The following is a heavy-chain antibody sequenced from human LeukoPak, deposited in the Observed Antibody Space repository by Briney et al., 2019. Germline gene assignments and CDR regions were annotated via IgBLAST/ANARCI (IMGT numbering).Heavy chain of an antibody. Sequence: PGRSLRLSCAASGFTFNMYGMHWVRQAPGKGLEWVAGISNDGSTKDYADSVKGRFTISRDSSKESMFLQMNSLRAEDTAVYYCAKAAYCTSTSCHFSGYAQRPLDSWGQGTLVTVSS. CDR2: ISNDGSTK. D-gene: IGHD2-2*01. CDR3: AKAAYCTSTSCHFSGYAQRPLDS. CDR1: GFTFNMYG. V-gene: IGHV3-30*18. J-gene: IGHJ4*02.